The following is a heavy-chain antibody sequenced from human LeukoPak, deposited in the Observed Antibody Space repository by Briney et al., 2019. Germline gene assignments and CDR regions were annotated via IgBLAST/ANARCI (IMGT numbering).Heavy chain of an antibody. CDR2: IYPGDSDT. J-gene: IGHJ1*01. Sequence: GESLKISCKGSGYRFTNYWIGWVRQMPGKGLEWMGIIYPGDSDTRYSPSFQGQVTISADKSISTAYLQWSSLKASDTAMYYCASAVSVGSSSWYFPVQHWGQGTLVTVSS. D-gene: IGHD6-13*01. V-gene: IGHV5-51*01. CDR3: ASAVSVGSSSWYFPVQH. CDR1: GYRFTNYW.